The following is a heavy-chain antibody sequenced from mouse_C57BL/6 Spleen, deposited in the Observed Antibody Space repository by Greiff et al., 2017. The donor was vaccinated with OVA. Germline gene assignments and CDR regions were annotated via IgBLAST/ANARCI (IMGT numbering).Heavy chain of an antibody. CDR3: ARRGGSSGSYAMDY. CDR2: IYPGDGDT. V-gene: IGHV1-82*01. Sequence: QVQLQQSGPELVKPGASVKISCKASGYAFSSSWMNWVKQRPGKGLEWIGRIYPGDGDTNYNGKFKGKATLTADKSSSTAYMQLSSLTSEDSAVYFCARRGGSSGSYAMDYWGQGTSGTVSS. CDR1: GYAFSSSW. J-gene: IGHJ4*01. D-gene: IGHD3-2*02.